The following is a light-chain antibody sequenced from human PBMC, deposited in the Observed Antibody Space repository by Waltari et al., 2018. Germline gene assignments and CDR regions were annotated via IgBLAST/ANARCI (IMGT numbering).Light chain of an antibody. V-gene: IGKV1-5*03. CDR1: QSIGSS. Sequence: DNQMTQSPSTLHASVGDRVTITCRASQSIGSSLAWYQQKPGKAPKVVIYEASSLESGVPSRFSGSGSGTEFTLTISSLQPDDFATYYCQQCNSYLLTFGGGTKVEIK. J-gene: IGKJ4*01. CDR2: EAS. CDR3: QQCNSYLLT.